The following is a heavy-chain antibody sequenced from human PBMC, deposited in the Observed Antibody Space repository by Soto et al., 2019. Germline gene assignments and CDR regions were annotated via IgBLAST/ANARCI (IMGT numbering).Heavy chain of an antibody. D-gene: IGHD4-17*01. CDR1: GASINSGGYY. Sequence: SETLSLTCTVSGASINSGGYYWSWIRQLPGKGLEWIGYIYFSGSTYYNPSLESRVTISLDTSQNQFSLKLSSVTAADTAMYFCASGDAWEALLAHWGQGILVTV. V-gene: IGHV4-31*03. CDR3: ASGDAWEALLAH. J-gene: IGHJ4*02. CDR2: IYFSGST.